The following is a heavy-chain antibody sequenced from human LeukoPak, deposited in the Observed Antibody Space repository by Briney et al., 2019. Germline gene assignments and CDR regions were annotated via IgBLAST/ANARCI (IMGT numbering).Heavy chain of an antibody. CDR3: TSQFPRPGDYYDSSGYYDY. CDR2: IRSKANSYAT. V-gene: IGHV3-73*01. J-gene: IGHJ4*02. Sequence: PGGSLRLSCAASGFTFSGSAMHWVRQASGKGLEWVGRIRSKANSYATAYAASVKGRFTISRDDSKNTAYLQMNSLKTEDTAVYYCTSQFPRPGDYYDSSGYYDYWGQGTLVTVSS. D-gene: IGHD3-22*01. CDR1: GFTFSGSA.